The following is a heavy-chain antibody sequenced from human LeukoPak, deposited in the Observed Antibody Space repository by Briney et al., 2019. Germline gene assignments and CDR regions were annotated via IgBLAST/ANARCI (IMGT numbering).Heavy chain of an antibody. CDR2: ISTSSSYT. J-gene: IGHJ4*02. Sequence: GGSLRLSCAASGITFSSYTMNWVRQAPGKGLEWVSFISTSSSYTYYADSVKGRFTISRDNARNSLYLQMNSLRVEDTAVYYCARDKIVGATYFDYWGQGPLVTVSS. D-gene: IGHD1-26*01. CDR1: GITFSSYT. V-gene: IGHV3-21*01. CDR3: ARDKIVGATYFDY.